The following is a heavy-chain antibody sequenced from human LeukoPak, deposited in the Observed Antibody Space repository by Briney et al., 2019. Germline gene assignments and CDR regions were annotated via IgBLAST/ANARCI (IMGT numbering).Heavy chain of an antibody. D-gene: IGHD4-23*01. J-gene: IGHJ3*02. Sequence: ASVKVSCKASGYTFTSYYMHWVRQAPGQGLEWMGIINPSGGSTSYAQKFQGRVTITTDESTSTAYMELSSLRSEDTAVYYCARGGGYGGTNDAFDIWGQGTMVTVSS. CDR1: GYTFTSYY. V-gene: IGHV1-46*01. CDR3: ARGGGYGGTNDAFDI. CDR2: INPSGGST.